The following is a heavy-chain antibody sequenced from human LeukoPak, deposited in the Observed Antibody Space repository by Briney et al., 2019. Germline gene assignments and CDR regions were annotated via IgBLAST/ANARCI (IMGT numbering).Heavy chain of an antibody. V-gene: IGHV4-34*01. CDR1: GFTFSDYY. CDR3: ARFRSDYYDSSGYIERYAFDI. J-gene: IGHJ3*02. CDR2: IHHTGNT. D-gene: IGHD3-22*01. Sequence: GSLRLSCAASGFTFSDYYMSWIRQAPGKGLEWIGNIHHTGNTNFNPSLKSRLTISVDTSKNQFSLKLSSVTAADTAVYLCARFRSDYYDSSGYIERYAFDIWGQGTMVTVSS.